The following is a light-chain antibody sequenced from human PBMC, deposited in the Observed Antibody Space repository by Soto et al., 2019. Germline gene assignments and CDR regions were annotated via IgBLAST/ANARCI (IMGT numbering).Light chain of an antibody. V-gene: IGKV1-5*01. CDR1: QGISGR. Sequence: DIPMTQSPSTLSASVGDRVTITCRASQGISGRLAWYQQKPWKAPNLLIYDVSNLESGVPSRFSGTGSGTEFTLTITRLQPDHFATYYCQQYNSYSTFGPGTKVEVK. J-gene: IGKJ1*01. CDR3: QQYNSYST. CDR2: DVS.